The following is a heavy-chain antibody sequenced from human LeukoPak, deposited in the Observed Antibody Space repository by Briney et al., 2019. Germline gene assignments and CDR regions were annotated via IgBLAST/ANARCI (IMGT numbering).Heavy chain of an antibody. CDR2: IRRKANSYAT. Sequence: GGSLRLSCAASGFTFSGSAIHWVRQASGKGLEWVGRIRRKANSYATSSAASVNGRFTISRDDSKNTAYLQMNRLKNEDTAVDYCTRDYGVLFDYWGQGTLVTVSS. J-gene: IGHJ4*02. D-gene: IGHD4-17*01. CDR3: TRDYGVLFDY. V-gene: IGHV3-73*01. CDR1: GFTFSGSA.